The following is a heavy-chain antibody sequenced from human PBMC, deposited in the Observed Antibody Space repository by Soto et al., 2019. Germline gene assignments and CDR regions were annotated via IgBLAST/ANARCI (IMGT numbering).Heavy chain of an antibody. CDR3: ARGDYNDYFDF. J-gene: IGHJ4*02. CDR1: GVSINTGGYS. Sequence: QVQLQESGPGLVKPSQTLSLPCAVSGVSINTGGYSWNWIRQSPGKALERMGHIYQSRSTPYKPSLKGRITISVDKSNNDFSLEVTSVTPADTAEYFSARGDYNDYFDFWGQGALVTVSS. D-gene: IGHD4-4*01. V-gene: IGHV4-30-2*06. CDR2: IYQSRST.